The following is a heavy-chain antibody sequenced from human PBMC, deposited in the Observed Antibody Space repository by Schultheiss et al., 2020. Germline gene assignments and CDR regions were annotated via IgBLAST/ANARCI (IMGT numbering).Heavy chain of an antibody. V-gene: IGHV3-30*03. CDR2: ISYDGSNK. D-gene: IGHD1-26*01. Sequence: GESLKISCAASGFTFSSYGMHWVRQAPGKGLEWVAVISYDGSNKYYADSVKGRFTISRDNSKNTLYLQMNSLRAEDTAVYHCAGGAPKYDFYYMDVWGKGTTVTVSS. J-gene: IGHJ6*03. CDR1: GFTFSSYG. CDR3: AGGAPKYDFYYMDV.